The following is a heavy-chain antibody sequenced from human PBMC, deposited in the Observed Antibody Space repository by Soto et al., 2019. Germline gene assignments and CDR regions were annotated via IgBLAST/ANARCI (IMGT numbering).Heavy chain of an antibody. J-gene: IGHJ5*02. CDR3: ARATSGSYYSWFDP. V-gene: IGHV4-59*01. CDR1: GGSISSYY. CDR2: IYYSGST. Sequence: PSEDPVPTCTVSGGSISSYYWSWIRQPPGKGLEWIGYIYYSGSTNYNPSLKSRVTISVDTSKNQFSLKLSSVTAADTAVYYCARATSGSYYSWFDPWGQGTLVTVSS. D-gene: IGHD3-10*01.